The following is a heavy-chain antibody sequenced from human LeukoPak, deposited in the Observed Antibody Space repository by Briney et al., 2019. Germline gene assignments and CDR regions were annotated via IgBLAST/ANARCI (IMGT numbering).Heavy chain of an antibody. D-gene: IGHD3-9*01. CDR2: ISSSGSTI. CDR1: GFTFSDYY. CDR3: ARDGGWVLTERYYYYYYMDV. J-gene: IGHJ6*03. V-gene: IGHV3-11*04. Sequence: PGGSLRLSCAASGFTFSDYYMSWIRQAPGKGLEWVSYISSSGSTIYYADSVKGRFTISRDNAKNSLYLQMNSLRAEDTAVYYCARDGGWVLTERYYYYYYMDVWGKGTTVTVSS.